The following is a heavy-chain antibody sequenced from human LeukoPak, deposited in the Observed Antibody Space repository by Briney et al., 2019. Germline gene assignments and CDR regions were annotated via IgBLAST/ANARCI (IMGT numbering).Heavy chain of an antibody. CDR2: IYYSGST. CDR3: ARTDSYYDTSGYWHYYFDY. CDR1: GGSISSYY. V-gene: IGHV4-59*01. J-gene: IGHJ4*02. D-gene: IGHD3-22*01. Sequence: PSETPSLTCTVSGGSISSYYWSWIRQPPGKGLEWIGYIYYSGSTNYNPSLKSRVTITVDTSKNQFSLKLSSVTAADTAVYYCARTDSYYDTSGYWHYYFDYWGQGTLVTVSS.